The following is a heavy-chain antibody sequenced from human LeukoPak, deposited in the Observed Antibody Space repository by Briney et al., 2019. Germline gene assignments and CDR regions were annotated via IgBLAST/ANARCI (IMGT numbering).Heavy chain of an antibody. CDR2: IYYSGST. CDR1: GGSISSYY. CDR3: ARSRGYYDFWVVC. D-gene: IGHD3-3*01. V-gene: IGHV4-59*01. J-gene: IGHJ4*02. Sequence: PSETLSLTCTVSGGSISSYYWSWLRQPPGKGLEWIGYIYYSGSTNYNPSLTSRVTISVDTSKNQFSLKLRSVTAADTAVYYCARSRGYYDFWVVCWGRGRLVTVSS.